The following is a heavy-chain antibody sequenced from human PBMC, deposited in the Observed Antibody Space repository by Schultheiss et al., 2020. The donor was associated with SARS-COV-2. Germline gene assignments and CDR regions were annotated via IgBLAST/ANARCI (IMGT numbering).Heavy chain of an antibody. CDR1: GFTVSSNY. Sequence: GGSLRLSCAASGFTVSSNYMSWVRQAPGKGLEWVSAISGSGGSTYYADSVKGRFSISRDNSKNTLYLQMNSLRAEDTAVYYCAKTLSGSYHNWGQGTLVTVSS. J-gene: IGHJ4*02. CDR2: ISGSGGST. CDR3: AKTLSGSYHN. V-gene: IGHV3-23*01. D-gene: IGHD1-26*01.